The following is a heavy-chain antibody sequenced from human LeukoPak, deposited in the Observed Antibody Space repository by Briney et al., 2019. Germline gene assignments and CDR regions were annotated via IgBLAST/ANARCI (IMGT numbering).Heavy chain of an antibody. D-gene: IGHD3-10*01. CDR2: INHSGST. CDR1: GGSFSGYY. Sequence: SETLSLTCAVYGGSFSGYYWSWIRQPPGKGLEWIGEINHSGSTNYNPSLKSRVTISVDTSKNQFSLKLSSVTAADTAVYYCARHFAPEAWFQAPWGQGTLVTVSS. J-gene: IGHJ5*02. CDR3: ARHFAPEAWFQAP. V-gene: IGHV4-34*01.